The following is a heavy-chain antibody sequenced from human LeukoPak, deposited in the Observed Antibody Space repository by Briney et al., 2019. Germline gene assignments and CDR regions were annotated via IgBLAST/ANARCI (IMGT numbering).Heavy chain of an antibody. CDR2: IYYSGST. Sequence: PSETLSLTCTVSGDSISSYYWSWIRQPPGKGLEWIGYIYYSGSTNYNPSLKSRVTISVDTSKNQFSLKLSSVTAADTAVYYCARKGGSGGYSSSWYAYYYYMDVWGKGTTVTVSS. CDR1: GDSISSYY. CDR3: ARKGGSGGYSSSWYAYYYYMDV. J-gene: IGHJ6*03. V-gene: IGHV4-59*01. D-gene: IGHD6-13*01.